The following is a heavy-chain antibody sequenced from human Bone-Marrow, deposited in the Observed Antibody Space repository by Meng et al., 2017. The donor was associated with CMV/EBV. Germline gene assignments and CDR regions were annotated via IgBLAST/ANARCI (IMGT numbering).Heavy chain of an antibody. CDR2: ISSNGGST. Sequence: GGSLRLSCAVYGGSFSSYAMHWVRQAPGKGLEYVSAISSNGGSTYYADSVKGRFTISRDNSKNTLYLQMGSLRAEDMAVYYCARSRTSHIYYYYGMDVWGQGTTVTVSS. CDR1: GGSFSSYA. CDR3: ARSRTSHIYYYYGMDV. J-gene: IGHJ6*02. V-gene: IGHV3-64*02. D-gene: IGHD2-21*01.